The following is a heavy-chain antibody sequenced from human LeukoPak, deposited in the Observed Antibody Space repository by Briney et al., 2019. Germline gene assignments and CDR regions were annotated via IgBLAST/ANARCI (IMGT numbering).Heavy chain of an antibody. V-gene: IGHV3-33*01. J-gene: IGHJ3*02. CDR3: ARGWVLATGAFDI. CDR1: GFSFSSYG. Sequence: GGSLRLSCAASGFSFSSYGMHWVRQAPGKGLEWVAVIWYDGSNKYYADSVKGRFTISRDNSKNTVYLQMNSLRAEDTAVYYCARGWVLATGAFDIWGQGTMVTVSS. CDR2: IWYDGSNK. D-gene: IGHD2-8*02.